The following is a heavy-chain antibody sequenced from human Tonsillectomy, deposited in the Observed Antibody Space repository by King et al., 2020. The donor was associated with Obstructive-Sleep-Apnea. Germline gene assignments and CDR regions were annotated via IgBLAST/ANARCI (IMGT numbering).Heavy chain of an antibody. J-gene: IGHJ3*02. CDR3: ARDLVPDAFDI. V-gene: IGHV3-48*04. CDR2: ISSSSSTK. CDR1: GFTFSGYN. Sequence: QLVQSGGGLVQPGGSLRRSCAASGFTFSGYNMNWVRQAPGKGLEWVADISSSSSTKYYDDSVKGRITITRDNAKNSMYLQMKSLGAEDTAVYYCARDLVPDAFDIWGQGTMVTVSS. D-gene: IGHD6-13*01.